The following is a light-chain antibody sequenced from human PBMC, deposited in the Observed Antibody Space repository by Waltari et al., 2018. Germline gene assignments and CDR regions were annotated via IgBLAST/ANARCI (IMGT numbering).Light chain of an antibody. V-gene: IGLV2-23*02. J-gene: IGLJ3*02. CDR2: EVI. CDR1: SSDVGFYNL. CDR3: CSYVGRNSWV. Sequence: QSALTQPASVSGSPGQSITISCTGTSSDVGFYNLVSWYQQHPDKAPIRLFYEVIERPSGFSNRFAGSKSGNTASLTISGLQAEDEADYYCCSYVGRNSWVFGGGTKVTVL.